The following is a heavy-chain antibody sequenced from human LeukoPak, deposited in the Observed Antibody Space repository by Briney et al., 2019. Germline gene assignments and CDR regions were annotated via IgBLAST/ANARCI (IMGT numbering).Heavy chain of an antibody. CDR1: GFTFSSYA. V-gene: IGHV3-48*02. D-gene: IGHD3-10*01. J-gene: IGHJ3*02. Sequence: GGSLRLSCAASGFTFSSYAMSWVRQAPGKGLEWVSYISSGSTTIYYADSVKGRFTISRDNAKNSLYLQMNSLRDEDTAVYYCAKDNTYYSGSDAFDIWGQGTMVTVSS. CDR2: ISSGSTTI. CDR3: AKDNTYYSGSDAFDI.